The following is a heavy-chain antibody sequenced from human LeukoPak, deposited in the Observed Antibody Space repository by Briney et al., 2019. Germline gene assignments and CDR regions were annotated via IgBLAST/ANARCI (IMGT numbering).Heavy chain of an antibody. V-gene: IGHV3-21*01. CDR3: ASFPLNYDTPFDAFDI. D-gene: IGHD3-9*01. CDR2: ISSSSSYI. J-gene: IGHJ3*02. CDR1: GFTFSSYS. Sequence: GGSLRLSCAASGFTFSSYSMNWVRQAPGKGLEWVSSISSSSSYIYYADSVKGRFTISRDNAKNSLYLQMNSLRAEDTAVYYCASFPLNYDTPFDAFDIWGQGTMVTVSS.